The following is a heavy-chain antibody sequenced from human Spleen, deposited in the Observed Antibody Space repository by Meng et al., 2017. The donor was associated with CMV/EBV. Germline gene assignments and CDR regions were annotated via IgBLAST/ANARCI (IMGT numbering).Heavy chain of an antibody. CDR1: DFSIASGYH. Sequence: GPLRLSCSVSDFSIASGYHWGWIRQPPGKGLEWIGSVYHTGTTYSNPSLKSRVSISVDTSNNQFSLKLSSATAADTAVYYCAREAYAHSDYWGQGTLVTVSS. CDR2: VYHTGTT. J-gene: IGHJ4*01. CDR3: AREAYAHSDY. V-gene: IGHV4-38-2*02. D-gene: IGHD3-16*01.